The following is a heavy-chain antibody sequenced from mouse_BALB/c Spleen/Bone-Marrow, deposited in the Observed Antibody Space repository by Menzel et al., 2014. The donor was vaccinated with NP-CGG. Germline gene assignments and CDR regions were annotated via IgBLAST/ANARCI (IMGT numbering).Heavy chain of an antibody. CDR3: ARNYYGYYYAMDY. CDR1: GYTFTSYN. Sequence: LQQSEAELVKPGASVKMSCKASGYTFTSYNMHWVKQTPGQGLEWIGAIYPGNGDTSYNQKFKGKATLTADKSSSTAYMQLSSLTSEDSAVYYCARNYYGYYYAMDYWGQGTSVTVSS. CDR2: IYPGNGDT. J-gene: IGHJ4*01. V-gene: IGHV1-12*01. D-gene: IGHD1-1*01.